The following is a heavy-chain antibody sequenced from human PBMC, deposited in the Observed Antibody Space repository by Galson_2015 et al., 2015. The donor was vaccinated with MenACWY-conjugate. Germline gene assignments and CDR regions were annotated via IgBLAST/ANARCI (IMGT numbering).Heavy chain of an antibody. Sequence: SLRLSCAASGFTFSNYAMRWVRQAPGKGLEWVSGIRCRTSSTYYADSVKGRLTISRDNPKNTLYLQMNSLRVEDTAMYYCARYRRGTSATADFWGQGTLVTVSS. CDR3: ARYRRGTSATADF. CDR1: GFTFSNYA. CDR2: IRCRTSST. V-gene: IGHV3-23*01. J-gene: IGHJ4*02. D-gene: IGHD2-2*01.